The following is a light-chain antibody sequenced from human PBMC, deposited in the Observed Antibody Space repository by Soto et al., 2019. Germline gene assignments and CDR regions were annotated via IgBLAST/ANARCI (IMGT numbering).Light chain of an antibody. J-gene: IGKJ1*01. Sequence: EIVLTQSPGTLSLSPGERATLSCRASQSFNSIYLPWYQQQPGHAPRLLIYAASSRATGIPDSFSGSGSGTDFTLTISRLEPEDFAVYYCHQYDSWTFGQGTKVDIK. CDR1: QSFNSIY. V-gene: IGKV3-20*01. CDR3: HQYDSWT. CDR2: AAS.